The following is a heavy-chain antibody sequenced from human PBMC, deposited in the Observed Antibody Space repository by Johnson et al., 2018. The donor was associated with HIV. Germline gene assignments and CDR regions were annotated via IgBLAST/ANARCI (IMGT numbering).Heavy chain of an antibody. V-gene: IGHV3-7*04. CDR2: IKQDGSEK. CDR3: ASEGGATIFGVTDAFDI. D-gene: IGHD3-3*01. CDR1: GFTFSSYW. J-gene: IGHJ3*02. Sequence: VQLVESGGGLVQPGGSLRLSCAASGFTFSSYWMSWVRQAPGKGLEWVANIKQDGSEKYYVDSVKGRFTISRDNAKNSLYLQINSLSAEDTAVYYCASEGGATIFGVTDAFDIWGQGTMVSVS.